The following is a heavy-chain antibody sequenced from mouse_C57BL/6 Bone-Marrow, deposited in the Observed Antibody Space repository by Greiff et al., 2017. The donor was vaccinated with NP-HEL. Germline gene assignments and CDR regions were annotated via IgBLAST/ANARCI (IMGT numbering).Heavy chain of an antibody. CDR3: TTNDDSYFDY. V-gene: IGHV14-4*01. J-gene: IGHJ2*01. D-gene: IGHD2-4*01. CDR1: GFNIKDDY. Sequence: EVQRVESGAELVRPGASVKLSCTASGFNIKDDYMHWVKQRPEQGLEWIGWIDPENGDTEYASKIQGKATITADTSSNTAYLQLSSLTSEDTAVYYYTTNDDSYFDYWGQGTTLTVSS. CDR2: IDPENGDT.